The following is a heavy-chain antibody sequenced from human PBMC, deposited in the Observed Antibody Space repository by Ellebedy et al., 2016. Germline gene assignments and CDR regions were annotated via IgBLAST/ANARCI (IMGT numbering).Heavy chain of an antibody. CDR2: INHSGTT. J-gene: IGHJ6*03. CDR1: GGSFSGYY. Sequence: SETLSLTCAVYGGSFSGYYWSWIRQPPGKGLEWIGEINHSGTTNYNPSLKSRVTISVETSKNQFSLKLTSVTAADTAVYYCARLLVAPTYYYYMDVWGKGTTVTVSS. CDR3: ARLLVAPTYYYYMDV. V-gene: IGHV4-34*01. D-gene: IGHD2-15*01.